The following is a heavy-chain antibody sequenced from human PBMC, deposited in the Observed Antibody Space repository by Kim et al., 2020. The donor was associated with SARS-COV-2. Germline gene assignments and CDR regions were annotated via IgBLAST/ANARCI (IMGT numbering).Heavy chain of an antibody. J-gene: IGHJ3*02. Sequence: SVKDRFTISRENANNSLYLQMNSLRAGDTAVYYCARGGSYFYGSGAFDIWGQGTMVTVSS. CDR3: ARGGSYFYGSGAFDI. V-gene: IGHV3-13*01. D-gene: IGHD3-10*01.